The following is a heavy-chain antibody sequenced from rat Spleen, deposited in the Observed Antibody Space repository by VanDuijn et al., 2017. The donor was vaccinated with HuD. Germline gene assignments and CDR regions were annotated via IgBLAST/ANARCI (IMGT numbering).Heavy chain of an antibody. V-gene: IGHV2-13*01. CDR3: TRDFGDY. CDR2: IWGDGST. CDR1: GFSLSSYG. Sequence: QVQLKESGPGLVQPSQTLSLTCTVSGFSLSSYGVFWVRQPPGKGLEWMGGIWGDGSTDYNSALKSRLSISRDTSKSQVFLKMNSLQTDETAIYFCTRDFGDYWGQGVMVTVSS. D-gene: IGHD4-3*01. J-gene: IGHJ2*01.